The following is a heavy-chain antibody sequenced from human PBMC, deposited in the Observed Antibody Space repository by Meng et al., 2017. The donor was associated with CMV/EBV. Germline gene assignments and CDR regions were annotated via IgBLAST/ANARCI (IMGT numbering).Heavy chain of an antibody. CDR3: AREPGYCSSTSCYTSHYYYGMDV. D-gene: IGHD2-2*02. V-gene: IGHV3-9*01. J-gene: IGHJ6*02. CDR2: ISWNSGSI. Sequence: GGSLRLSCAASGFTFDDYAMHWVRQAPGKGLEWVSGISWNSGSIGYADSVKGRFTISRDNAKNSLYLQMNSLRAEDTAVYYCAREPGYCSSTSCYTSHYYYGMDVWGQGTTVTVSS. CDR1: GFTFDDYA.